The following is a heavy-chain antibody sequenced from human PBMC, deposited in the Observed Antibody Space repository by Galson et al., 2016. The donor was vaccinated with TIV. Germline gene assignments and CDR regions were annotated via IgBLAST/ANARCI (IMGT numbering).Heavy chain of an antibody. D-gene: IGHD4-17*01. J-gene: IGHJ4*02. CDR2: IDPSDSYT. CDR1: GYRFTSYW. Sequence: QSGAEVKKVGESLRISCKGSGYRFTSYWITWVRQMPGKGLEWMGRIDPSDSYTNYSPSFEGHVTTSTDKSIGTSYLQWSSLKASDTAIYYCARPHYGDGDYWGLGTLVTVSS. V-gene: IGHV5-10-1*01. CDR3: ARPHYGDGDY.